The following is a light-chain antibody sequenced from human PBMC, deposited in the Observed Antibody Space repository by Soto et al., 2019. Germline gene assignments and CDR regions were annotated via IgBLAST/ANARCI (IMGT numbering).Light chain of an antibody. Sequence: EITLTQSPGTLSLSPGERATLSCRASQSVSDYLAWYQQKAGQPPRVLIYGASNRATDIPARFSGSGSGTDFTLTISXLXXXXSAVYYCQQRSKXXRTFGGGTRXXIK. CDR2: GAS. V-gene: IGKV3-11*01. CDR3: QQRSKXXRT. J-gene: IGKJ4*01. CDR1: QSVSDY.